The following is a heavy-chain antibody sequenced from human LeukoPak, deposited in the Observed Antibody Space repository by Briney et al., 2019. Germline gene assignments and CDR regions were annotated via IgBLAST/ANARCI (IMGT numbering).Heavy chain of an antibody. CDR2: VNPNSGGT. V-gene: IGHV1-2*02. D-gene: IGHD3-22*01. J-gene: IGHJ5*02. CDR1: GCTFTGYY. Sequence: ASVKVSCKASGCTFTGYYMHWVRQAPGQGLEWMGWVNPNSGGTNYAQKFQGRVTMTRDTSISTAYMELSRLRSDDTAVYYCARGPRVETYYYDSSGYSFDPWGQGTLVTVSS. CDR3: ARGPRVETYYYDSSGYSFDP.